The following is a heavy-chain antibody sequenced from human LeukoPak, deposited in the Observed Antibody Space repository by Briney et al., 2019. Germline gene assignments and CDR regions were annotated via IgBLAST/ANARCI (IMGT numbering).Heavy chain of an antibody. V-gene: IGHV3-53*01. J-gene: IGHJ4*02. CDR3: ARRPPTNWGLDY. CDR1: GFTVSSNY. D-gene: IGHD7-27*01. CDR2: IYSGGST. Sequence: GRSLRLSCAASGFTVSSNYMSWVRQAPGKGLEWVSVIYSGGSTYYADSVKGRFTISRDNSKNTLYFQMNSLRAEDTAVYYCARRPPTNWGLDYWGQGTLVTVSS.